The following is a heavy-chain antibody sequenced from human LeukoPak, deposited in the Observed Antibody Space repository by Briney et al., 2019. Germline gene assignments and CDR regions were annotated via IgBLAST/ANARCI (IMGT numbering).Heavy chain of an antibody. Sequence: PSETLSLTCTVSGGSITTGPYYWSWIRRPPGKGPEWIATIYHTGGSYYNSSLKGRATISVDTSKSQFSLKLSSVTAADTALYYCARSLVVAATVDYWGQGTLVTVSS. CDR3: ARSLVVAATVDY. CDR2: IYHTGGS. V-gene: IGHV4-39*01. J-gene: IGHJ4*02. D-gene: IGHD2-15*01. CDR1: GGSITTGPYY.